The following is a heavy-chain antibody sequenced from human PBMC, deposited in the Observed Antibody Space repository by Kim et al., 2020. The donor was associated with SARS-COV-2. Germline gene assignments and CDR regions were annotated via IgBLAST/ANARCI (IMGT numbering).Heavy chain of an antibody. Sequence: TSYAQKFQGRVTMTRDTSTSTVYMELSRLRSEDTAVYYCARDLSHYGMDVWGQGTTVTVSS. V-gene: IGHV1-46*01. CDR3: ARDLSHYGMDV. CDR2: T. J-gene: IGHJ6*02.